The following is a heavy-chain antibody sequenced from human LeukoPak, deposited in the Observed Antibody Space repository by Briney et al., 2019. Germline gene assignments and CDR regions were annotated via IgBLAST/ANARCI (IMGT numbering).Heavy chain of an antibody. CDR3: ARDGDGLVLRD. D-gene: IGHD3/OR15-3a*01. Sequence: SETLSLTCTVSGGSISSGSYYWSWIRQPAGKGLEWIGRIYTSGSTNYNPSLKSRVTISVDTSKNQFSLKLSSVTAADTAVYYCARDGDGLVLRDWGQGTLVTVSS. J-gene: IGHJ4*02. CDR1: GGSISSGSYY. CDR2: IYTSGST. V-gene: IGHV4-61*02.